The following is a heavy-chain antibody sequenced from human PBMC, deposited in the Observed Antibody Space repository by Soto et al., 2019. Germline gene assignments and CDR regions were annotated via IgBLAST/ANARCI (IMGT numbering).Heavy chain of an antibody. CDR2: IIPIFGTA. CDR1: GGTFSTHA. J-gene: IGHJ4*02. V-gene: IGHV1-69*06. CDR3: ARGWETVGTTTPFAY. D-gene: IGHD1-26*01. Sequence: QVQLVQSGAEVKKPGSSVKVSCKASGGTFSTHAISWVRQAPGQGLEWMGGIIPIFGTANYAQKFQGRVTITADKSTSTAYMEVRSLRSEYTAVYYCARGWETVGTTTPFAYWGQGTLVTVSS.